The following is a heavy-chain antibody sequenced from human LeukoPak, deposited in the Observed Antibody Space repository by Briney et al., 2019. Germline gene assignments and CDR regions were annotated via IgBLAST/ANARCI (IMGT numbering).Heavy chain of an antibody. CDR1: GGSISSYY. D-gene: IGHD3-22*01. CDR3: ARVGDSSGYYMDCYMDV. Sequence: SETLSLTCTVSGGSISSYYWSWIRQPPGKGREWIGYIYYSGSTNYNPSLKSRVTISVDTSKNQFSLKLSSVTAADTAVYYCARVGDSSGYYMDCYMDVWGKGTTVTVSS. V-gene: IGHV4-59*01. CDR2: IYYSGST. J-gene: IGHJ6*03.